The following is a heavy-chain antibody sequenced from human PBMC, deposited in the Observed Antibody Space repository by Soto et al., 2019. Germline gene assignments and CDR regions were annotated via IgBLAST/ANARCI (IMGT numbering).Heavy chain of an antibody. CDR3: ARDKITGLFDY. CDR1: CSSFSVYY. J-gene: IGHJ4*02. Sequence: PSETLSLTCAIYCSSFSVYYLTWIRQPPGTGLEWIGEINHSGSTNYNPSLKSRVTISVDTSKNQFSLKLTSVTAADTAVYYCARDKITGLFDYWGQGTLVTVS. D-gene: IGHD2-8*02. V-gene: IGHV4-34*01. CDR2: INHSGST.